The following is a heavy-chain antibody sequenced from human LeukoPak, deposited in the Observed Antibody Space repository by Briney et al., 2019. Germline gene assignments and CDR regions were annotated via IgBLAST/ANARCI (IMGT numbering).Heavy chain of an antibody. Sequence: GGSLRLSCAASGFTFNKYPMHWVRQAPGKGLEWVALISSGGRDNYYADSVKGRFTISRDNSKNRLYLQMNSVRAEDTAVYYCAREGYCSGGSCWGYFDYWGQETLVTVSS. D-gene: IGHD2-15*01. V-gene: IGHV3-30*04. CDR3: AREGYCSGGSCWGYFDY. CDR2: ISSGGRDN. J-gene: IGHJ4*02. CDR1: GFTFNKYP.